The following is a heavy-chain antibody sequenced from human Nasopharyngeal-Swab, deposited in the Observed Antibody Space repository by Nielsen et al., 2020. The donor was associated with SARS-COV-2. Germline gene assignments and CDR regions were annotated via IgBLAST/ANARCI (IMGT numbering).Heavy chain of an antibody. V-gene: IGHV4-34*01. Sequence: LRLSCAVYGGSFSGYYWSWIRQPPGKGLEWIGEINHSGSTNYNPSLKSRVTISVDTSKNQFSLKLSSVTAADTAVYYCARVRRLRRGGYYFDYWGQGTLVTVSS. CDR2: INHSGST. J-gene: IGHJ4*02. CDR1: GGSFSGYY. D-gene: IGHD3-10*01. CDR3: ARVRRLRRGGYYFDY.